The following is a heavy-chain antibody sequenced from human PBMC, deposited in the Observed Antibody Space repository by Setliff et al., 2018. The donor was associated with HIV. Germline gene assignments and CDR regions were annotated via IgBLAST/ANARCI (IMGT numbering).Heavy chain of an antibody. J-gene: IGHJ4*02. CDR1: SGSISSGDYY. Sequence: SETLSLTCIVSSGSISSGDYYWSWIRQPPGKGLEWIGYIFYTGTPYYRSSLESRVTISVDTSNNQFSLRLKSVTAADTAVYFCAQMSISASVYFDYWGQGTLVTVSS. CDR3: AQMSISASVYFDY. CDR2: IFYTGTP. V-gene: IGHV4-30-4*08. D-gene: IGHD2-21*01.